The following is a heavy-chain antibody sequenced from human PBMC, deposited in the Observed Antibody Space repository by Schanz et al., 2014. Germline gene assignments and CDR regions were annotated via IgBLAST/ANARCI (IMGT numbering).Heavy chain of an antibody. Sequence: QVQLVQSGAEVKKPGASVKVSCKASGYTFTSSGFSWVRQAPGQGLEWMGWINGYNAHTNYAQKFQGRVTMTTDTSTSTAYMELRSLRSDDTAVYYCASALTTWGGMDVWGQGTTVTVSS. CDR1: GYTFTSSG. CDR2: INGYNAHT. J-gene: IGHJ6*02. D-gene: IGHD4-4*01. CDR3: ASALTTWGGMDV. V-gene: IGHV1-18*01.